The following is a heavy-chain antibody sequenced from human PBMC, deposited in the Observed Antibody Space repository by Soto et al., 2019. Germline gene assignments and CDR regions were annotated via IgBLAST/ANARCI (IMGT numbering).Heavy chain of an antibody. V-gene: IGHV1-69*13. CDR2: IIPIFGTA. CDR3: ARDESRPVDYYGSGSYYMNYGMDV. CDR1: GGTFSSYA. Sequence: ASVKVSCQASGGTFSSYAISWVRQAPGQGLEWMGGIIPIFGTANYAQKFQGRVTITADESTSTAYMELSSLRSEDTAVYYCARDESRPVDYYGSGSYYMNYGMDVWGQGTTVTVSS. J-gene: IGHJ6*02. D-gene: IGHD3-10*01.